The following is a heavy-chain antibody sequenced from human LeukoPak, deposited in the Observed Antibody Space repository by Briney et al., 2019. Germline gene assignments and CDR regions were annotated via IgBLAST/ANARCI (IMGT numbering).Heavy chain of an antibody. V-gene: IGHV4-34*01. D-gene: IGHD3-22*01. CDR3: ARGSKYDYDSSGDNFDY. J-gene: IGHJ4*02. Sequence: PSETLSLTCAVYGGSFSGYYWSWIRQPPGKGLEWIGEINHSGSTNYNPSLKSRVTISVDTSKNQSSLKLSSVTAADTAVYYCARGSKYDYDSSGDNFDYWGQGTLVTVSS. CDR2: INHSGST. CDR1: GGSFSGYY.